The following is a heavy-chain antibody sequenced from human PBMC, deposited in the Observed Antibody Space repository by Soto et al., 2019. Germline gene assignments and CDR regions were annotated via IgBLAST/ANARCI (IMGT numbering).Heavy chain of an antibody. J-gene: IGHJ6*02. CDR3: VRSAMAGDYYYYVMDF. CDR2: ISVYRGNT. V-gene: IGHV1-18*01. Sequence: GXSRKVSFKTSCYTFNSYGISWVRQATGQGLEWMGWISVYRGNTNYAQKFQGRVTMTTDTSTSTAYMELTSLRFDDTAVYYCVRSAMAGDYYYYVMDFWGQGTTVASP. D-gene: IGHD6-19*01. CDR1: CYTFNSYG.